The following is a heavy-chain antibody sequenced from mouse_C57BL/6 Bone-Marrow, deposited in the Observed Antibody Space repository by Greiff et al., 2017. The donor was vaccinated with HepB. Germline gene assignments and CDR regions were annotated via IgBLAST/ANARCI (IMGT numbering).Heavy chain of an antibody. D-gene: IGHD2-4*01. J-gene: IGHJ1*03. CDR3: ARNDYHWYVDV. CDR1: GYTFTSYG. V-gene: IGHV1-81*01. CDR2: IYPRSGTT. Sequence: QVQLKESGAELARPGASVKLSCKASGYTFTSYGISWVKQRTGQGLEWIGEIYPRSGTTYYNEKFKGKATLTADKSSSTAYMVLRSLTSEDSAVYFCARNDYHWYVDVWGTGTTVTVAT.